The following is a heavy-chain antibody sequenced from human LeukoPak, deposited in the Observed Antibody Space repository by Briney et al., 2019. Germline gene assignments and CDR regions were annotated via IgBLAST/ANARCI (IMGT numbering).Heavy chain of an antibody. J-gene: IGHJ4*02. D-gene: IGHD2-21*02. V-gene: IGHV3-7*03. CDR1: GFTFGKYW. CDR2: IKLDGSEK. Sequence: PGGSLRLSCVASGFTFGKYWMSWVRQAPGKGLEWVANIKLDGSEKNYVDSVKGRFTISRDNTKNSLYLQMNSLKTEDTAVYYCTRVGGEYCGGDCYSGRADYWGQGTLVTVSS. CDR3: TRVGGEYCGGDCYSGRADY.